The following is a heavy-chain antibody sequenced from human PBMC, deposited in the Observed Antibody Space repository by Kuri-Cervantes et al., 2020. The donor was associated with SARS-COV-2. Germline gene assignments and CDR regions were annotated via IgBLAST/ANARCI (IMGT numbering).Heavy chain of an antibody. J-gene: IGHJ6*02. CDR2: IWYDGSNK. Sequence: GESLKISCAASGFTFSSYGMHWVRQAPGKGLEWVAVIWYDGSNKYYADSVKGRFTISRDNSKDTLYLQMNSLRAEDTAVYYCARSVAGQWLDHGQGDLYYYYYGMDVWGQGTTVTVSS. V-gene: IGHV3-30*19. D-gene: IGHD6-19*01. CDR3: ARSVAGQWLDHGQGDLYYYYYGMDV. CDR1: GFTFSSYG.